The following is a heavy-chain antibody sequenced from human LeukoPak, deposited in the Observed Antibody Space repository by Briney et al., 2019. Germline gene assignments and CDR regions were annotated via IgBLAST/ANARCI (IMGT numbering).Heavy chain of an antibody. D-gene: IGHD3-22*01. CDR2: TSSSDPGT. Sequence: PGGSLRLSCAASGFPLSSYAMSWVRQASGKGLEWVSATSSSDPGTYFADSVKGRFTISRDNSKNTLYLQMNSLRAEDTAVYYCASTDDSSGYLSFDYWGQGTLVTVSS. CDR3: ASTDDSSGYLSFDY. CDR1: GFPLSSYA. V-gene: IGHV3-23*01. J-gene: IGHJ4*02.